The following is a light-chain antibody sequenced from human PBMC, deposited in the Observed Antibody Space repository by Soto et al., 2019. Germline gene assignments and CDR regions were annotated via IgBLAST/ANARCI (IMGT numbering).Light chain of an antibody. CDR2: GAS. CDR3: QQYGSSPRT. V-gene: IGKV3-20*01. J-gene: IGKJ1*01. CDR1: QSVSSIY. Sequence: IVLTQSPATLSLSPWERATLSCRASQSVSSIYLGWYQQKPGQAPRLLMYGASSRATGIPEWFSGSGSGTDFTLTISRLEPEDFAVYYCQQYGSSPRTFGQGTKVDIK.